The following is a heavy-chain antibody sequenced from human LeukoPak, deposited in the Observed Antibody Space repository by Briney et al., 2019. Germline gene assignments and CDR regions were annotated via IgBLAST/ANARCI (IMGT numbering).Heavy chain of an antibody. Sequence: PGESLKISCKGSGYSFTSYWISWVRQMPGKGLEWMGRIDPSDSYTNYSPSFQGHVTISADKSISTAYLQWSSLKASDTAMYYCARHSSDLAARVSYKWRVFSGNWFDPWGQGTLVTVSS. V-gene: IGHV5-10-1*01. D-gene: IGHD6-6*01. CDR3: ARHSSDLAARVSYKWRVFSGNWFDP. CDR2: IDPSDSYT. CDR1: GYSFTSYW. J-gene: IGHJ5*02.